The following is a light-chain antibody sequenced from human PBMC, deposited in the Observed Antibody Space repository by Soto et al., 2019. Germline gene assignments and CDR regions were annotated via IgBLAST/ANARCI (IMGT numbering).Light chain of an antibody. J-gene: IGKJ2*01. CDR1: QSINYW. Sequence: DIQVTQSPSTLSASVGDSVTITCRASQSINYWLAWYQQKPGKAPRLLIYGASSLQSGVPSRFSGSGSETEFTITLSSLQPDDFATYYCQQYDGHFGQGTKLEVK. V-gene: IGKV1-5*01. CDR3: QQYDGH. CDR2: GAS.